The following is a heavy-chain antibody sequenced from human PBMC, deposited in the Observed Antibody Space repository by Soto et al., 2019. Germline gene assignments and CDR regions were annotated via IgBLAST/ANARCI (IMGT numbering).Heavy chain of an antibody. CDR2: IVVGSGNT. V-gene: IGHV1-58*01. CDR3: AESGGSSANWFDP. Sequence: SVKVSCKASGFTFTSSAVQWVRQARGQRLEWIGWIVVGSGNTNYAQKIQERVTITKDMSTSTTYMELSNLRSEDTAVYYCAESGGSSANWFDPWGQGTLVTVSS. CDR1: GFTFTSSA. D-gene: IGHD2-15*01. J-gene: IGHJ5*02.